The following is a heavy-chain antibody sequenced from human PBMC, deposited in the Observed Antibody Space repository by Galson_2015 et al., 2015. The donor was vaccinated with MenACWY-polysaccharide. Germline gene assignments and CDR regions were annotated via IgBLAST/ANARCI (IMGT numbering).Heavy chain of an antibody. D-gene: IGHD3-3*02. CDR1: GFTFSSYA. CDR3: AKGGLAFSSRGMDV. J-gene: IGHJ6*02. Sequence: SLRLSCAASGFTFSSYAMGWVRQAPGKGLEWVSAISGSGGSTYYADSVKGRFTISRDNSKNTLYLQMNSLRAEDTAVYYCAKGGLAFSSRGMDVWGQGTTVTVSS. CDR2: ISGSGGST. V-gene: IGHV3-23*01.